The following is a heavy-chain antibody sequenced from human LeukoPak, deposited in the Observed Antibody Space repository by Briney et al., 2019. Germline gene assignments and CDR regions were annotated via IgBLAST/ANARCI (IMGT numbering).Heavy chain of an antibody. J-gene: IGHJ3*02. CDR3: ARGICSGGSCYLGDAFDI. V-gene: IGHV1-18*01. CDR1: GYTFTSYG. Sequence: GASGKVSCKASGYTFTSYGISWVRQAPGQGLEWMGWIGAYNGNTNYAQKLQGRVTMTTDTSTSTAYMELRSLRSDDKAVYYCARGICSGGSCYLGDAFDIWGQGTMVTVSS. D-gene: IGHD2-15*01. CDR2: IGAYNGNT.